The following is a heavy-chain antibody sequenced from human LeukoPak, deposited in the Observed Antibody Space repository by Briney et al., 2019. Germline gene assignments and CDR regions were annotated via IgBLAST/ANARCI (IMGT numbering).Heavy chain of an antibody. J-gene: IGHJ4*02. CDR3: ASPLSEDGYNT. Sequence: SETLSLTCTVSGGSISSSSYYWGWIRQPPGKGLEWIGSIYYSGSTYYNPSLKSRVTISVDTSKNQFSLKLSSVTAADTAVYYCASPLSEDGYNTWGQGTLVTVSS. CDR1: GGSISSSSYY. CDR2: IYYSGST. V-gene: IGHV4-39*07. D-gene: IGHD5-24*01.